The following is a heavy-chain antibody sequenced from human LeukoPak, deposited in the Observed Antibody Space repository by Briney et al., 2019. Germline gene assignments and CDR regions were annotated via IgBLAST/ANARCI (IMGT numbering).Heavy chain of an antibody. V-gene: IGHV1-8*01. Sequence: ASVKVSCKASGYTFTSYDINWVRQATGQGLEWMGWMTPNSGNTGYAQKFQGRVTITRNTSISTAYMELSSLRSEDTAVYYCARGVILWFGEGIKNGMDVWGQGTTVTVSS. J-gene: IGHJ6*02. D-gene: IGHD3-10*01. CDR3: ARGVILWFGEGIKNGMDV. CDR2: MTPNSGNT. CDR1: GYTFTSYD.